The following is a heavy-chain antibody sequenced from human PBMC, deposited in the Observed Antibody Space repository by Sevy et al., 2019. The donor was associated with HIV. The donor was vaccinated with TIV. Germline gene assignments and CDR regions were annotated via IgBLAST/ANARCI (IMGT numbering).Heavy chain of an antibody. CDR1: GYSLRKLS. CDR3: ATVGLGYYSCSSYYQGDWFDP. Sequence: ASVKVSCKVFGYSLRKLSMQWVRQAPGKGLEWMGSLDPGNGEITYAQTLQGRVTMTEDTSTDTAYMELSSLTSEDTATYYCATVGLGYYSCSSYYQGDWFDPWGQGTLVTVSS. CDR2: LDPGNGEI. V-gene: IGHV1-24*01. J-gene: IGHJ5*02. D-gene: IGHD2-15*01.